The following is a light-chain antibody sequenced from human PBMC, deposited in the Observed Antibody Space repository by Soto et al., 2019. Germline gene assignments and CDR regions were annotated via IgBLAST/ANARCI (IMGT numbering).Light chain of an antibody. J-gene: IGKJ1*01. V-gene: IGKV1-5*01. Sequence: DIQMTPSPSTLSASVVDRVNLTCRASQSISSWLAWYQQKPGKAPKLLIYDASSFESGVPSRFSGSGSGTEFTLTISSLQPDDFATYYCQQYNSYPWTFGQGTKVDIK. CDR3: QQYNSYPWT. CDR2: DAS. CDR1: QSISSW.